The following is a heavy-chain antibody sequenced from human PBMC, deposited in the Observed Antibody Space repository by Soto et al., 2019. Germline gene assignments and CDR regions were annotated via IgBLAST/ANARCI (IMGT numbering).Heavy chain of an antibody. D-gene: IGHD2-21*02. CDR3: VRLRPSDDSTLYYFDH. V-gene: IGHV4-61*01. CDR2: IYYDEDT. Sequence: SETLSLTCAVSGVSVSSGSYYWSWIRQPPGKGLEFIGYIYYDEDTKYNPSLKSRVTISLDTSKNQFSLKLSSVTAADTAVYYCVRLRPSDDSTLYYFDHWGQGSLVTVSS. J-gene: IGHJ4*02. CDR1: GVSVSSGSYY.